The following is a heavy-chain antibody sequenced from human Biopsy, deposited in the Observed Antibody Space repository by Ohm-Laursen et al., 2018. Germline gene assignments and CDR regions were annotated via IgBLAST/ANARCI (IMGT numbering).Heavy chain of an antibody. J-gene: IGHJ4*02. D-gene: IGHD1-26*01. CDR3: AKGENSGSASNLNS. Sequence: SLRLSCAASGFTFNTYAMTWVRQAPGKGLEWVSAISGGGTMTYYADSVKGRFTISRDNSGNTLYLQMNSLRAEDTALYYCAKGENSGSASNLNSWGQGTLVTVSS. V-gene: IGHV3-23*01. CDR2: ISGGGTMT. CDR1: GFTFNTYA.